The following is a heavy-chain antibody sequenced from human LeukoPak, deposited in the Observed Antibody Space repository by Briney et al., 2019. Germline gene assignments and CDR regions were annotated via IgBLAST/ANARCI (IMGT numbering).Heavy chain of an antibody. CDR1: GITFSGNW. Sequence: AGGSLRLSCADSGITFSGNWMSWVRQAPGKGLEWVAHIKPDGSEKYYVDSVRGRFTISRDNAENSLYLEMNSLRAEDTAVYYCARDRDWSFDYWGQGTLVTVSP. CDR2: IKPDGSEK. V-gene: IGHV3-7*05. J-gene: IGHJ4*02. CDR3: ARDRDWSFDY. D-gene: IGHD3-9*01.